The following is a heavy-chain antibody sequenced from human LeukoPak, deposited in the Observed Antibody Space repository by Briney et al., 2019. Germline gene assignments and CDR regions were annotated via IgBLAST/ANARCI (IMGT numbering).Heavy chain of an antibody. D-gene: IGHD5-18*01. CDR3: ARDLDSYPDAFDI. V-gene: IGHV3-21*01. J-gene: IGHJ3*02. Sequence: PGGSLRLSCAASGFTFSSYSMNWVRQAPGKGLEWVSSISSSSSYIYYADSVKGRFTISRDNAKNSLYLQMNSLRAEDTAVYYCARDLDSYPDAFDIWGQGTMVTVSS. CDR1: GFTFSSYS. CDR2: ISSSSSYI.